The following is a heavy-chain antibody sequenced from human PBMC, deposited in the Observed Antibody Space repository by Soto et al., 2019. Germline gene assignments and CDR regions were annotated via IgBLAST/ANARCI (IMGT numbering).Heavy chain of an antibody. CDR3: ARDDILTGYSPDY. Sequence: ASVKVSCKASGYTFTSYAMHWVRQAPGQRLEWMGWINAGNGNTKYSQKFQGRVTITRDTSASTAYMELSSLRSEDTAVYYCARDDILTGYSPDYWGQGTLXTVSS. CDR2: INAGNGNT. J-gene: IGHJ4*02. D-gene: IGHD3-9*01. CDR1: GYTFTSYA. V-gene: IGHV1-3*01.